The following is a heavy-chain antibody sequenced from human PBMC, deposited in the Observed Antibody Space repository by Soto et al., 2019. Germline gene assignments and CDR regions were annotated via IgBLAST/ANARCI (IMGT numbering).Heavy chain of an antibody. V-gene: IGHV1-18*01. J-gene: IGHJ6*02. CDR3: VMVDNYVTPTPQDV. D-gene: IGHD3-16*01. CDR1: GYIFVNYG. Sequence: QVQLVQSGDEVKKPGASVKVSCKASGYIFVNYGIAWVRQAPGQGLEWMGWISPYTGNTHSATQVQGRLTMTTDTXXSTAYMDLGRLTSDDTAVYYCVMVDNYVTPTPQDVWGQGTTVTVSS. CDR2: ISPYTGNT.